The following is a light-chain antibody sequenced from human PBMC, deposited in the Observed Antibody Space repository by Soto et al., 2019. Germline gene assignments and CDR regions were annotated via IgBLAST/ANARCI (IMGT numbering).Light chain of an antibody. Sequence: FVVTQSPDTLSLSPGETATLSCRASQSVSSSVAWYQHKPGQSPRLVVYSGYKRSPGIPARFSGSGSGTDFTLTISSLESDDFAIYYCQQRYSWXRVFGKGTKV. CDR3: QQRYSWXRV. J-gene: IGKJ1*01. CDR1: QSVSSS. CDR2: SGY. V-gene: IGKV3-11*01.